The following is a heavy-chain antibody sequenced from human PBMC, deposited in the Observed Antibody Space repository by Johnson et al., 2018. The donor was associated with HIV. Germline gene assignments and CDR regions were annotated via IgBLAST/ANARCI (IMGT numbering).Heavy chain of an antibody. CDR2: ISFDGNNK. J-gene: IGHJ3*02. CDR1: GFAFNNYW. V-gene: IGHV3-30*09. CDR3: AKEWSAFDI. Sequence: HVQLVESGGGLVQPGGSLRLSCAASGFAFNNYWMHWVRQAPGKGLEWVAVISFDGNNKFYADSVKGRFDISSDNSRNTLYLQVHSLTAEDTATYYCAKEWSAFDIWGQGTMVTVAA. D-gene: IGHD1-26*01.